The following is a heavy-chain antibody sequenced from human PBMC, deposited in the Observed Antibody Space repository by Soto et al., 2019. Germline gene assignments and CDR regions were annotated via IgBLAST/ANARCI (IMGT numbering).Heavy chain of an antibody. J-gene: IGHJ4*02. Sequence: EVQVVESGGGVVQPGGSLRLSCAASGFTVSNNYMTWVRQAPGKGLEWVAIIFSAGSTYYADSVRGRFTISRDNSKNTLYLQMNSLRAEDTAIYYGAKGAGGYCWRSPTVDYWGQGTLVPVSP. D-gene: IGHD6-25*01. CDR2: IFSAGST. V-gene: IGHV3-66*01. CDR3: AKGAGGYCWRSPTVDY. CDR1: GFTVSNNY.